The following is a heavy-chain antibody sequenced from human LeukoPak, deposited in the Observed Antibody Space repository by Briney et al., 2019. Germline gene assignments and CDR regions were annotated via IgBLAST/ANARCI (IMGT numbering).Heavy chain of an antibody. CDR3: ARGVTRGWYEVDNWFDP. J-gene: IGHJ5*02. CDR2: INHSGST. V-gene: IGHV4-34*01. CDR1: GGSFSGYY. Sequence: SETLSLTCAVYGGSFSGYYWSWLRQPPGKGLEWIGEINHSGSTYYNPSLKSRVTISVDTSKNQFSLKLSSVTAADTAVYYCARGVTRGWYEVDNWFDPWGQGTLVTVSS. D-gene: IGHD6-19*01.